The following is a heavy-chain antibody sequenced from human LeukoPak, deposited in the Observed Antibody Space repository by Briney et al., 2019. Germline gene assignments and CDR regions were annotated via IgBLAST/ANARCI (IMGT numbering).Heavy chain of an antibody. CDR3: ARGGSVWSGYYTGTDAFDI. V-gene: IGHV4-34*01. Sequence: PSETLSLTCAVYGGSFSGYYWSWIRQPPGKGLEWIGEINHSGSTNYNPSLKSRVTISVDTSKNQFSLKLSSVTAADTAVYYCARGGSVWSGYYTGTDAFDIWGQGTMVTVSS. CDR2: INHSGST. CDR1: GGSFSGYY. D-gene: IGHD3-3*01. J-gene: IGHJ3*02.